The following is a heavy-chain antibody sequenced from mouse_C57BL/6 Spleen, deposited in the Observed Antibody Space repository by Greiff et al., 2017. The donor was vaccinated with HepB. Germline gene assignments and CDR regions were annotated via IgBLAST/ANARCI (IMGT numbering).Heavy chain of an antibody. Sequence: VQLQQSGAELVKPGASVKLYCKASGYTFTSYWMHWVKQRPGQGLEWIGMIHPNSGSTNYNEKFKSKATLTVDKSSSTAYMQLSSLTSEDSAVYYCATLYGNYFDYWGQGTTLTVSS. CDR3: ATLYGNYFDY. D-gene: IGHD2-1*01. V-gene: IGHV1-64*01. CDR2: IHPNSGST. CDR1: GYTFTSYW. J-gene: IGHJ2*01.